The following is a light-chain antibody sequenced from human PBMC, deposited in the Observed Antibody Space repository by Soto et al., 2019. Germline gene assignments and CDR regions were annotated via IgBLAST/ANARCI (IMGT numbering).Light chain of an antibody. Sequence: EIVLTQSPGTLSLSPGERATLSCRASQSVTNSYLAWYQQKPGQAPRLLIYGASSRATGIPDRFGGSGSGTDFTLTISRLEPEDFAVYYCQQRSKWRTFGQGTKVDIK. CDR3: QQRSKWRT. J-gene: IGKJ1*01. CDR2: GAS. V-gene: IGKV3D-20*02. CDR1: QSVTNSY.